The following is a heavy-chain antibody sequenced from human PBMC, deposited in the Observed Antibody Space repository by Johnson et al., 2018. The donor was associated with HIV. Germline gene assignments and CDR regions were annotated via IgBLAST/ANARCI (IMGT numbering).Heavy chain of an antibody. CDR2: IKQDGSQK. D-gene: IGHD1-26*01. Sequence: VQLVESGGGVVQPGRSLRLSCAASGFTFSSSWMNWVRQAPGKGLEWVANIKQDGSQKSYVDAVKGRFTISRDNAKTSLYLQMDSLRAEDTAVYYCAKPLHSGSYWAAFDIWGQGTMVTVSS. V-gene: IGHV3-7*05. CDR1: GFTFSSSW. J-gene: IGHJ3*02. CDR3: AKPLHSGSYWAAFDI.